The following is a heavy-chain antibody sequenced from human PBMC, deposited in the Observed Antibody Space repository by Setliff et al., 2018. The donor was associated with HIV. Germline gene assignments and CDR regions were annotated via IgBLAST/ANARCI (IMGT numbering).Heavy chain of an antibody. Sequence: PGESLKISCAASGFTLSSYGMHWVRQAPGKGLEWVAVISYDGSNEYYADSVKGRFTISRDNSKNTLYLQMNNLRAEDTAVYYCAKESGLYSNYKYYYYMDVWGKGTTVTVSS. V-gene: IGHV3-30*18. J-gene: IGHJ6*03. D-gene: IGHD4-4*01. CDR2: ISYDGSNE. CDR3: AKESGLYSNYKYYYYMDV. CDR1: GFTLSSYG.